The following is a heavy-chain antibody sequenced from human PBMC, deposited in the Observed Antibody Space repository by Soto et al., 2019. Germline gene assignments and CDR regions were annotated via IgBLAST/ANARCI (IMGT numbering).Heavy chain of an antibody. Sequence: GGSLRLSCAASGFTFSSYAMHWVRQAPGKGLEWVAVISYDGSNKYYADSVKGRFTISRDNSKNTLYLQMNSLRAEDTAVYYCARVIKDSSGWYQDYYYGMDVWGQGTTVTVSS. V-gene: IGHV3-30-3*01. D-gene: IGHD6-19*01. CDR3: ARVIKDSSGWYQDYYYGMDV. J-gene: IGHJ6*02. CDR2: ISYDGSNK. CDR1: GFTFSSYA.